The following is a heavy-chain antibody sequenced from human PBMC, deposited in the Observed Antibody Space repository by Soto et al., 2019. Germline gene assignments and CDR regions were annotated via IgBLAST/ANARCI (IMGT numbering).Heavy chain of an antibody. J-gene: IGHJ4*02. Sequence: GGSLRLSCAASGFTFIRYEMNWVRQAPGKGLEWVSYISSSLSTIYYADSVKGRFTISRDNAKNSLYLQMNSLRAEDSAVYYCARATGYSSAWDFDYWGQGTLVTVSS. CDR3: ARATGYSSAWDFDY. V-gene: IGHV3-48*03. CDR2: ISSSLSTI. CDR1: GFTFIRYE. D-gene: IGHD6-19*01.